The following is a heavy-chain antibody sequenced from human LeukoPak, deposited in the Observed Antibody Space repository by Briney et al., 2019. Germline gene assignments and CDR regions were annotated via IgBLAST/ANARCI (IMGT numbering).Heavy chain of an antibody. CDR1: GYTFTSYD. CDR2: MNPNRGNT. J-gene: IGHJ5*02. V-gene: IGHV1-8*01. Sequence: ASVKVSCKASGYTFTSYDINWVRQATGQGLEWMGWMNPNRGNTGYAQKFQGRVTMTRNTSISTAYMELSSLRSEDTAVYYCARVPVEELLPALFSGWFDPWGQGTLVTVSS. CDR3: ARVPVEELLPALFSGWFDP. D-gene: IGHD3-10*01.